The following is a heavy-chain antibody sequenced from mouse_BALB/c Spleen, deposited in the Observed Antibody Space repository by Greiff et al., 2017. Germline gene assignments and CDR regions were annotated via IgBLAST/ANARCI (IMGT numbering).Heavy chain of an antibody. CDR1: GYSITSDYA. CDR2: ISYSGST. Sequence: EVQLQESGPGLVKPSQSLSLTCTVTGYSITSDYAWNWIRQFPGNKLEWMGYISYSGSTSYNPSLKSRISITRDTSKNQFFLQLNSVTTEDTATYYCARGGFSLLRLRYFDVWGAGTTVTVSS. CDR3: ARGGFSLLRLRYFDV. D-gene: IGHD1-2*01. J-gene: IGHJ1*01. V-gene: IGHV3-2*02.